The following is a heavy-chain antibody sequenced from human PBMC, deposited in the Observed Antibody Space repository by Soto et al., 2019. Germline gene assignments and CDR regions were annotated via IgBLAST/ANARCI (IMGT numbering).Heavy chain of an antibody. V-gene: IGHV4-34*01. J-gene: IGHJ5*01. D-gene: IGHD6-6*01. CDR2: INHSGST. Sequence: SETPSLTCAVYGGSFSGYYWSWFRQPPGKGLEWIGEINHSGSTNYNPSLKSRVTISVDTSKNQFSLKLSSVTAADTAVYYCARDIVWSIAARTALVDSWGQATLVTVPA. CDR1: GGSFSGYY. CDR3: ARDIVWSIAARTALVDS.